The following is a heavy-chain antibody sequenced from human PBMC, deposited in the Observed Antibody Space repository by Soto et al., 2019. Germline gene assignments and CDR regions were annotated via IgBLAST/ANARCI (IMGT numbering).Heavy chain of an antibody. J-gene: IGHJ4*02. V-gene: IGHV3-21*01. D-gene: IGHD2-15*01. CDR2: ISSSSSYI. CDR3: ARDGSYCSGGSCYSASIAVAGTNFDY. CDR1: GFTFSSYS. Sequence: GGSLRLSCAASGFTFSSYSMNWVRQAPGKGLEWVSSISSSSSYIYYADSVKGRFTISRDNAKNSRYLQMNSLRAEDTAVYYCARDGSYCSGGSCYSASIAVAGTNFDYWGQGTLVTVSS.